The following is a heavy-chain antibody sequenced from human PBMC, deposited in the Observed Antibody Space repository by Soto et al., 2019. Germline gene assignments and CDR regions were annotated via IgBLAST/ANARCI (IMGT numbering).Heavy chain of an antibody. D-gene: IGHD5-18*01. CDR2: IDPFGSAT. CDR3: ARDPTAMVLYYFDY. V-gene: IGHV3-74*03. Sequence: PGGSLRLSCAASGFTFNTYWMHWVRQAPGKGLVWVSRIDPFGSATKYADSVEGRFTTSRDNAKDTLYLQMDFLAAEDTAVYYCARDPTAMVLYYFDYWGQGTLVTVSS. J-gene: IGHJ4*02. CDR1: GFTFNTYW.